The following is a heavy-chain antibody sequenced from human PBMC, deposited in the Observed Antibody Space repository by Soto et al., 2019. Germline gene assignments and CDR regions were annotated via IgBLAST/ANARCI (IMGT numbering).Heavy chain of an antibody. V-gene: IGHV3-74*01. D-gene: IGHD5-18*01. J-gene: IGHJ4*02. CDR1: GFTFSTSW. CDR3: TRGYSNGQFEY. Sequence: EVQLVESGGGLVQPGGSLRLSCAASGFTFSTSWMHWVCQPPGKGLVWVSRINTDGSSTTYADSVKGRFTISRDNAKNTLYLQMNSLRGEDTALYYCTRGYSNGQFEYWGQGALVTVSS. CDR2: INTDGSST.